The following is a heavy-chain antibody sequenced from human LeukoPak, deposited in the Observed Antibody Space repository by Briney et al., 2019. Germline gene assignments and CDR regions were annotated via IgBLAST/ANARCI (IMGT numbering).Heavy chain of an antibody. D-gene: IGHD3-22*01. V-gene: IGHV3-33*08. CDR3: ARDPGGYYDSSGYYYVPPDY. J-gene: IGHJ4*02. CDR2: IWYDGSNK. Sequence: AGGSLRLSCAASGFTFSSFAMSWVRQAPGKGLEWVAVIWYDGSNKYYADSVKGRFTISRDNSKNTLYLQMNSLRAEDTAVYYCARDPGGYYDSSGYYYVPPDYWGQGTLVTVSS. CDR1: GFTFSSFA.